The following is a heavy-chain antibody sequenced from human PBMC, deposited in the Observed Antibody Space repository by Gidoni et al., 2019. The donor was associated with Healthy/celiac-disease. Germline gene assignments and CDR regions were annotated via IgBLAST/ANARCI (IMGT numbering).Heavy chain of an antibody. CDR3: ARHSDSSAGDFAY. CDR2: MYYSGST. J-gene: IGHJ4*02. D-gene: IGHD6-19*01. V-gene: IGHV4-39*01. Sequence: QMQLQASGPGRVKPSESMSLTCTVSGGSNSRSRYYWGWIRQPPGKVLEWIGSMYYSGSTYYNPSLTSRVTISVDTSKNQFSLKLSSVTAAETAVYYCARHSDSSAGDFAYWGQGTLVTVSS. CDR1: GGSNSRSRYY.